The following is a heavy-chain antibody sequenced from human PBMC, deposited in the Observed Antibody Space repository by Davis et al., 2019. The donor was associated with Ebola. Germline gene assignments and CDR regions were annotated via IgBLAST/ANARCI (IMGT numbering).Heavy chain of an antibody. CDR2: IIPIFDTP. Sequence: SSVKVSCKTSGGSFSSHPISWVRQAPRQGLEWMGGIIPIFDTPHYAQKFQGRITITADASTSTAYMELRSLRSEDTATYFCARDFDGGNYYFDYWGPGTPVTVSS. CDR1: GGSFSSHP. V-gene: IGHV1-69*13. D-gene: IGHD3-9*01. J-gene: IGHJ4*02. CDR3: ARDFDGGNYYFDY.